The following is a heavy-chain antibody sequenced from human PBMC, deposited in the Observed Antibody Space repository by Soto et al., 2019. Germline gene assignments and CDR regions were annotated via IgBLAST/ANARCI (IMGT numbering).Heavy chain of an antibody. J-gene: IGHJ6*02. V-gene: IGHV3-53*01. CDR2: IYSGGST. CDR1: GFTVSSNY. CDR3: AGVDTAMVYPDYYYYGMDV. Sequence: PGGSLRLSCAASGFTVSSNYMSWVRQAPGKGLEWVSVIYSGGSTYYADSVKGRFTISRDNSKNTLYLQMNSLRAEDTAVYYCAGVDTAMVYPDYYYYGMDVWGQGTTVTVSS. D-gene: IGHD5-18*01.